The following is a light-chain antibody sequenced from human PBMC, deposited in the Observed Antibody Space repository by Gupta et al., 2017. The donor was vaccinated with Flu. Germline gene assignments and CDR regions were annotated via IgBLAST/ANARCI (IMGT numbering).Light chain of an antibody. V-gene: IGLV3-1*01. J-gene: IGLJ3*02. CDR1: KLGDKY. CDR2: QDS. CDR3: QEWDSSTGNGV. Sequence: ELTQPPSVSVSPGQTASITCSGDKLGDKYACWYQQKPGQSPVLVIYQDSKRPSGIPERFSGSNSGNTATLTISGTQAMDEADYYCQEWDSSTGNGVFGGGTKMTVL.